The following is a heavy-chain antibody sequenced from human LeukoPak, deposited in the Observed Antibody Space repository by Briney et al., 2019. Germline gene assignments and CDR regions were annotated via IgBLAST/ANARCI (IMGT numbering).Heavy chain of an antibody. CDR1: GFTFSDYY. CDR3: ATHYDFWSGYPDAFDI. D-gene: IGHD3-3*01. Sequence: GGSLRLSCAASGFTFSDYYMSWIRQAPGKGLEWVSYISSSGGTIYYADSVKGRFTISRDNAKNSLYLQMNSLRAEDTAVYYCATHYDFWSGYPDAFDIWGQGTMVTVSS. CDR2: ISSSGGTI. J-gene: IGHJ3*02. V-gene: IGHV3-11*01.